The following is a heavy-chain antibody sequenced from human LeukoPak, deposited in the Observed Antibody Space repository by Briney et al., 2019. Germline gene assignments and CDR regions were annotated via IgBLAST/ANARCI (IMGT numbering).Heavy chain of an antibody. D-gene: IGHD4-17*01. Sequence: GGSLRLSCAASGFTFSSYSMNWVRQAPGKGLEWVSSISSSSSYIYYADSVKGRFTISRDNAKNSLYLQMNSLRAEDTAVYYCATTPRAMTPVTTGYWGQGTLVTVSS. J-gene: IGHJ4*02. CDR2: ISSSSSYI. CDR1: GFTFSSYS. CDR3: ATTPRAMTPVTTGY. V-gene: IGHV3-21*01.